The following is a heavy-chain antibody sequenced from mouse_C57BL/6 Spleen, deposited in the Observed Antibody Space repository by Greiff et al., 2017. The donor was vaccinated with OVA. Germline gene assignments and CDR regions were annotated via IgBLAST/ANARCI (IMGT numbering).Heavy chain of an antibody. CDR1: GFTFSSYA. J-gene: IGHJ2*01. CDR3: ARDHTAVDYFDY. Sequence: DVHLVESGGGLVKPGGSLKLSCAASGFTFSSYAMPWVRQTPEKRLEWVATISDGGSYTYYPDNVKGRFTISRDNAKNNLYLQMSHLKSEDTAMYYCARDHTAVDYFDYWGQGTTLTVSS. CDR2: ISDGGSYT. V-gene: IGHV5-4*01.